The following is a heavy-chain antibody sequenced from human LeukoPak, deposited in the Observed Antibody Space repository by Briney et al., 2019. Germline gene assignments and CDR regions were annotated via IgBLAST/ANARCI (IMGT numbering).Heavy chain of an antibody. V-gene: IGHV4-59*11. Sequence: PSETLSLTCTVSGGSISSHYWSWIRQPPGKGLEWIGYIYYSGSTNYNPSLKSRDTISVDTSKNQFSLKLSSVTAADTAVYYCARVWDGYNFDYWGQGTLVTVSS. CDR3: ARVWDGYNFDY. J-gene: IGHJ4*02. CDR1: GGSISSHY. D-gene: IGHD5-24*01. CDR2: IYYSGST.